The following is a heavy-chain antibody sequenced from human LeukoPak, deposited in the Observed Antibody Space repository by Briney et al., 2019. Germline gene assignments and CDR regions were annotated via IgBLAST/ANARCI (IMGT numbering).Heavy chain of an antibody. D-gene: IGHD3-10*01. CDR2: IRQDGSAK. CDR3: ARARQGDFDY. CDR1: GFTVSSNY. Sequence: GGSLRLSCAASGFTVSSNYMSWVRQAPGKGLEWVANIRQDGSAKYYVDSVKGRFTISRDNAKNSLLLQMNSLRAEDTAVYYCARARQGDFDYWGQGTLVTVSS. J-gene: IGHJ4*02. V-gene: IGHV3-7*05.